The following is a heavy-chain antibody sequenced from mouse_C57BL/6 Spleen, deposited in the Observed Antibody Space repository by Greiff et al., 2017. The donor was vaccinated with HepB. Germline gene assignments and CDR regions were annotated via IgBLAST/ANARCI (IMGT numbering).Heavy chain of an antibody. Sequence: VQLQQSGAELVMPGASVKLSCKASGYTFTSYWMHWVKQRPGQGLEWIGEIDPSDSYTNYNQKFKGKSTLTVDKSSSTAYMQLSSLTSEDSAVYYCARGVTGTFAMDYWGQGTSVTVSS. J-gene: IGHJ4*01. V-gene: IGHV1-69*01. CDR2: IDPSDSYT. CDR1: GYTFTSYW. D-gene: IGHD4-1*01. CDR3: ARGVTGTFAMDY.